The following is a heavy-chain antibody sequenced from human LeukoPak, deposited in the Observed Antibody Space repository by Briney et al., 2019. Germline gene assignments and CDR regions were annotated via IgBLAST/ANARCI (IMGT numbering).Heavy chain of an antibody. CDR1: GFTFSDFW. V-gene: IGHV3-23*01. CDR2: ISRNSGDYT. CDR3: SKKGQNEDYGKPD. J-gene: IGHJ4*02. D-gene: IGHD4-17*01. Sequence: GGSLRLSCAGSGFTFSDFWMTWVRQAPGKGLECVASISRNSGDYTLYAASVKGRFTISRDNSRSTLYLQMNSLRAEDTAVYYCSKKGQNEDYGKPDWGQGTLVTVSS.